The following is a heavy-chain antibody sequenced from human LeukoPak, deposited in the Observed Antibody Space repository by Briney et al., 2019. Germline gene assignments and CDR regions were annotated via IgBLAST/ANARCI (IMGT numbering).Heavy chain of an antibody. D-gene: IGHD3-10*01. Sequence: SVKVSCKTSGGTFTRYAISWVRQAPGQGLEWMGGIIPIFGTANYAQKFQGRVTITADESTSTAYMELSSLRSEDTAVYYCARDSMVRGFIIYYYHMDVWGKGTTVTVSS. CDR3: ARDSMVRGFIIYYYHMDV. V-gene: IGHV1-69*01. J-gene: IGHJ6*03. CDR2: IIPIFGTA. CDR1: GGTFTRYA.